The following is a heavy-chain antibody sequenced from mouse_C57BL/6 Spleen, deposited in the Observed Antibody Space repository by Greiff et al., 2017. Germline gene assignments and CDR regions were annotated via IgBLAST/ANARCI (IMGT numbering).Heavy chain of an antibody. CDR2: ISSGGSYT. D-gene: IGHD2-1*01. V-gene: IGHV5-6*01. CDR1: GFTFSSYG. Sequence: EVQLVESGGDLVKPGGSLKLSCAASGFTFSSYGMSWVRQTPDKRLEWVATISSGGSYTYYPDSVKGRFTISRDNAKNTLYLLMSSLKSEDTAMYYCARHRDGKVDYWGQGTTLTVSS. CDR3: ARHRDGKVDY. J-gene: IGHJ2*01.